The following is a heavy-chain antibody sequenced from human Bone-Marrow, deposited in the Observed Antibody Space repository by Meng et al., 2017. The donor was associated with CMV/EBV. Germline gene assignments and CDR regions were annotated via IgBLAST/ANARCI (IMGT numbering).Heavy chain of an antibody. Sequence: VQPREAGPGLGRPLETLSLTCTLSGGLSWSYHWSRIRQPAGKGLEWIGRIYTSGSTNYNPSLKSRVTMSVDTSKNQFSLKLSSVTAADTAVYYCARRGLLRYSSWYFDLWGRGTLVTVSS. CDR1: GGLSWSYH. CDR2: IYTSGST. J-gene: IGHJ2*01. V-gene: IGHV4-4*07. CDR3: ARRGLLRYSSWYFDL. D-gene: IGHD3-9*01.